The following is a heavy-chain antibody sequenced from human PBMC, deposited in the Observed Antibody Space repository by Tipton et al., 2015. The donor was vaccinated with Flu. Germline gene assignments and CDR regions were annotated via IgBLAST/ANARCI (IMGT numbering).Heavy chain of an antibody. J-gene: IGHJ3*02. D-gene: IGHD2-15*01. CDR1: GYTFTSYY. V-gene: IGHV1-46*01. Sequence: QVQLVQSGAEVKKPGASVKVSCKASGYTFTSYYMHWVRQAPGQGLEWMGIIKPSGGSTSYAQKFQGRVTMTRDTSTSTVYMELSSLRSEDTAVYYCAREREAATSAFDIWGQGTMVTVSS. CDR3: AREREAATSAFDI. CDR2: IKPSGGST.